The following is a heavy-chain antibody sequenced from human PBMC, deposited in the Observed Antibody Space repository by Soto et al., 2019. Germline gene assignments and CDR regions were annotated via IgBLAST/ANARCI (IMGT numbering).Heavy chain of an antibody. J-gene: IGHJ4*02. CDR3: ARWRYGDY. CDR2: ISAHNGNT. D-gene: IGHD1-1*01. V-gene: IGHV1-18*01. Sequence: QVHLVQSGAEVKKPGASVKVSCKASGYTFTSYGITWVRQAPGQGLEWMGWISAHNGNTDYAQKLQGRVIVTRDTSTGTAYMELRSLRSDDTAVYYCARWRYGDYWGQGALVTVSS. CDR1: GYTFTSYG.